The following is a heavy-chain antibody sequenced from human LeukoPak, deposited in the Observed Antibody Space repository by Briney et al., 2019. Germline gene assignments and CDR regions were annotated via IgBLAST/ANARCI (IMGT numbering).Heavy chain of an antibody. V-gene: IGHV4-34*01. CDR1: GGSFSGYY. D-gene: IGHD3-10*01. Sequence: SETQSLTCAVYGGSFSGYYWSWIRQPPGKGLEWIGEINHSGSTNYNPSLKSRVTISVDTSKNQFSLKLSSVTAADTAVYYCARLRLITMVRGVITDLFDYWGQGTLVTVSS. CDR2: INHSGST. CDR3: ARLRLITMVRGVITDLFDY. J-gene: IGHJ4*02.